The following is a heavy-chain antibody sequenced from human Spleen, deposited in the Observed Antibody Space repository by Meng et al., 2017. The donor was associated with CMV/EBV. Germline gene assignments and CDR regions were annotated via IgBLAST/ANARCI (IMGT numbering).Heavy chain of an antibody. Sequence: GESLKISCTASGFTFSSYWMTWVRQAPGKGLEWVADINKDGSKKDYVDSVKGRFTISRDNAENSLYLQMNSLRAEDTALYFCAREEARNGFDIWGQGTMVTVSS. J-gene: IGHJ3*02. CDR1: GFTFSSYW. V-gene: IGHV3-7*03. CDR2: INKDGSKK. CDR3: AREEARNGFDI.